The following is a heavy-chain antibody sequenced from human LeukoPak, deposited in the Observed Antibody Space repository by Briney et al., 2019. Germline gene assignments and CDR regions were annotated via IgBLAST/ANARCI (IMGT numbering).Heavy chain of an antibody. CDR3: ARGSGGSFPSWFDP. CDR1: GGSISSGDYY. Sequence: SETLSLTCTVSGGSISSGDYYWSWIRQPPGKGLEWIGYIYYSGSTYYNPSLKSRVTISVDTSKNQFSLKLSSVTAADTAVYYRARGSGGSFPSWFDPWGQGTLVTVSS. D-gene: IGHD2-15*01. CDR2: IYYSGST. J-gene: IGHJ5*02. V-gene: IGHV4-30-4*01.